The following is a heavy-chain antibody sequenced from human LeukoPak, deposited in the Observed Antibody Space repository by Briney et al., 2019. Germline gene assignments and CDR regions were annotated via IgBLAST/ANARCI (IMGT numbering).Heavy chain of an antibody. D-gene: IGHD3-10*01. J-gene: IGHJ4*02. Sequence: GGSLRLSCAASGFTFSNYWMSWVRQAPGKGLEWVANIKEDGSEKYYVDSVKCRFTISRDNAKNSLYLQMNSLRAEDTAVYYCARTIRGYWGQGTLVTVSS. V-gene: IGHV3-7*02. CDR1: GFTFSNYW. CDR3: ARTIRGY. CDR2: IKEDGSEK.